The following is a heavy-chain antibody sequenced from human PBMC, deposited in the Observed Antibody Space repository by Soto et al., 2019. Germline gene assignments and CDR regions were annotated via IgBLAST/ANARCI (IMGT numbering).Heavy chain of an antibody. D-gene: IGHD3-22*01. J-gene: IGHJ4*02. CDR2: IKQDGREK. V-gene: IGHV3-7*03. CDR3: AREGGCHDSSGYYQPVDY. CDR1: GFTFSSYW. Sequence: EVQLVESGGGLVQPGGSLRLSCAASGFTFSSYWMSWVRQAPGKGLEWVANIKQDGREKYYVDSVKGRFTISRDNAKHSLDLHMNSLRARDTAVDYCAREGGCHDSSGYYQPVDYWGQGTLVTVSS.